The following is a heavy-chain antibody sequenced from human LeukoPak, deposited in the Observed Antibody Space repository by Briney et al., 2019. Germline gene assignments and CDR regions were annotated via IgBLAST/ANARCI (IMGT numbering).Heavy chain of an antibody. Sequence: SVKVSCKASGFTFTSSAMQWVRQARGQRLEWIGWIVVGSGNTNYAQKFQERVTITRDMSTSTAYMELSSLRSEDTAVYYCARGGGVFGNYYMDVWGKGTTVTVSS. CDR2: IVVGSGNT. CDR1: GFTFTSSA. V-gene: IGHV1-58*02. J-gene: IGHJ6*03. CDR3: ARGGGVFGNYYMDV. D-gene: IGHD2-8*02.